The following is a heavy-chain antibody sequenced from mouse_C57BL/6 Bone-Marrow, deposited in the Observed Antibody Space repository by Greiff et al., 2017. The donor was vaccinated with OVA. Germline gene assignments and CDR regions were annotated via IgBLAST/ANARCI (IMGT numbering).Heavy chain of an antibody. V-gene: IGHV5-6*01. D-gene: IGHD1-1*01. CDR1: GFTFSSYG. CDR2: ISSGGSYT. Sequence: VQLKESGGDLVKPGGSLKLSCAASGFTFSSYGMSWVRQTPDKRLEWVATISSGGSYTYYPDSVKGRFTISRDNAKNTLYLQMSSLKSEDTAMYYCARHYSITTVGYYFDYWGQGTTLTVSS. CDR3: ARHYSITTVGYYFDY. J-gene: IGHJ2*01.